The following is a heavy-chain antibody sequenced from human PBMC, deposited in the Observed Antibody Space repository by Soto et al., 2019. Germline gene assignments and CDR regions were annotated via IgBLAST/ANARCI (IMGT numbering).Heavy chain of an antibody. J-gene: IGHJ2*01. CDR2: IYYSGST. Sequence: ASETLSLTCTVSGGSISSGGYYWSWIRQHPGKGLEWIGYIYYSGSTYYNPSLKSRVTISVDTSKNQFSLKLSSVTAADTAVYYCARDLTVNLVGYFDLWGRGTLVTVSS. CDR1: GGSISSGGYY. CDR3: ARDLTVNLVGYFDL. D-gene: IGHD6-6*01. V-gene: IGHV4-31*03.